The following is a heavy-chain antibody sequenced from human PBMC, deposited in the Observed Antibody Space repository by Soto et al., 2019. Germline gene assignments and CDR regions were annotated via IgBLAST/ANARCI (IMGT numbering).Heavy chain of an antibody. D-gene: IGHD1-26*01. V-gene: IGHV3-30*18. CDR2: ISYDGSNK. CDR1: GFTFSSYV. Sequence: QVQLVESGGGVVQHGRSLRLSCAASGFTFSSYVMHWVRQAPGKGLEWVAVISYDGSNKYYADSVKGRFTISSDNSKNTLYLQMNSLRAEDTAVYYCAKSEVGATTGVVDVWGQGTTVTVSS. CDR3: AKSEVGATTGVVDV. J-gene: IGHJ6*02.